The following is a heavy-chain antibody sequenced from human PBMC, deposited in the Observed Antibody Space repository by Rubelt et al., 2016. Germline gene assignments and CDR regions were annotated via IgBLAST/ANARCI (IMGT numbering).Heavy chain of an antibody. V-gene: IGHV3-33*06. CDR1: GFTFRTYG. D-gene: IGHD3-16*01. J-gene: IGHJ4*02. Sequence: GGGVVQPGRSLRLSCAASGFTFRTYGMHWVRQAPGKGLEWVAVIWYDGGYKYNADSAQGRFTISRDNAKNTLYLQMNSLRAEDTAVYYCAKVGGSHPIYDYWGQGTLVTVSS. CDR3: AKVGGSHPIYDY. CDR2: IWYDGGYK.